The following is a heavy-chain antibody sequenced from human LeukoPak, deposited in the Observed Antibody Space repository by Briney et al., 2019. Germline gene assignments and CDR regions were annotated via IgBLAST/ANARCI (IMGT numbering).Heavy chain of an antibody. D-gene: IGHD4-23*01. CDR1: GGSISSYY. V-gene: IGHV4-59*08. J-gene: IGHJ3*02. CDR2: IYYSGST. Sequence: SETLSLTCTVSGGSISSYYWSWIRQPPGKGLEWIGYIYYSGSTNYNPSLKSRVTISVDTSKNQFSLKLSSVTAADTAVYCCARHWPQVDGGNFLDAFDIWGQGTMVTVSS. CDR3: ARHWPQVDGGNFLDAFDI.